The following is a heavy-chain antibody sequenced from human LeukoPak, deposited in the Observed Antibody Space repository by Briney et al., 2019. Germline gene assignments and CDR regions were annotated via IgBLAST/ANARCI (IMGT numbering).Heavy chain of an antibody. Sequence: GGSPRLSCAASGFTFSSYAMSWVRQAPGKGLEWVSAISGSGGSTHYADSVKGRFTISRDNSKNTLYLQMNSLRAEDTAVYYCAKDLLRDITMIVVVSGPFDYWGQGTLVTVSS. V-gene: IGHV3-23*01. CDR2: ISGSGGST. J-gene: IGHJ4*02. D-gene: IGHD3-22*01. CDR1: GFTFSSYA. CDR3: AKDLLRDITMIVVVSGPFDY.